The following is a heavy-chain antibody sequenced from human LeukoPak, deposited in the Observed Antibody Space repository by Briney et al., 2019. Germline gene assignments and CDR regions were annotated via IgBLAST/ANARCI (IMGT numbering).Heavy chain of an antibody. Sequence: PGRSLRLSCAASGFTFSSYAMHWVRQAPGKGLEWVAVISYDGSNKYYADSVKGRFTISRDNSKNTLYLQMNSLRAEDTAVYYCAKDWASNYYGSGSYIGADYWGQGTLVTVSS. CDR1: GFTFSSYA. V-gene: IGHV3-30-3*01. CDR2: ISYDGSNK. D-gene: IGHD3-10*01. CDR3: AKDWASNYYGSGSYIGADY. J-gene: IGHJ4*02.